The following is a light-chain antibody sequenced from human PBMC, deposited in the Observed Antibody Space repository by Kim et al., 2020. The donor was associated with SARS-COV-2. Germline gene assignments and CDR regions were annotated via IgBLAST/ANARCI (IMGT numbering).Light chain of an antibody. CDR2: GAS. Sequence: EIVMTQSPATLSVSPGERATLSCRASRNVNNNLAWYQQRPGQAPRLLIYGASTRATCIPARFSGSGSGTEFTLIISSLQSEDSAVYYCQQYNDWPPEITFGGGTKVDIK. J-gene: IGKJ4*01. CDR3: QQYNDWPPEIT. CDR1: RNVNNN. V-gene: IGKV3-15*01.